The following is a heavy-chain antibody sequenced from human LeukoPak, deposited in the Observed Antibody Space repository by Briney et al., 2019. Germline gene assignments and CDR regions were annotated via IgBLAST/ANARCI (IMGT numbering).Heavy chain of an antibody. Sequence: PGGSLRLSCAASGFTFSTYAMSWVRQAPGKGLEWVSGISGSGSSTFDADSVKGRFTISRDNSKNTLYLQMNSLRAEDTAVYYCARELSAPHYYDSSGSAFDIWGQGTMVTVSS. J-gene: IGHJ3*02. CDR3: ARELSAPHYYDSSGSAFDI. D-gene: IGHD3-22*01. CDR1: GFTFSTYA. V-gene: IGHV3-23*01. CDR2: ISGSGSST.